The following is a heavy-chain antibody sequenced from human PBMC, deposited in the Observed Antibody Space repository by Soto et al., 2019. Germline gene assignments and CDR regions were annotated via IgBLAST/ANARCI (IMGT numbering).Heavy chain of an antibody. CDR3: VRMASSGTLNWFDP. V-gene: IGHV1-8*01. D-gene: IGHD1-1*01. J-gene: IGHJ5*02. CDR1: ESTFMNYD. Sequence: ASVKVSFKASESTFMNYDISWLRQATGQGLEWMGWMNPNSGNTGYALKFQGRVSMTRNTSIYTVYLELSSLASVDTAVYYCVRMASSGTLNWFDPWGQGTLVTVSS. CDR2: MNPNSGNT.